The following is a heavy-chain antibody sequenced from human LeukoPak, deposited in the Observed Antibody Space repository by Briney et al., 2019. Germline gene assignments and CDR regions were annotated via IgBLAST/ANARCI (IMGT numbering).Heavy chain of an antibody. CDR1: GYTFTSYG. CDR2: ISAYNGNT. CDR3: ARDGLDYGDYGYDY. J-gene: IGHJ4*02. Sequence: AASVKVSCKASGYTFTSYGISWVRQAPGQGLGWMGWISAYNGNTNYAQKLQGRVTMTTDTSTSTAYMELRSLRSDDTAVYYCARDGLDYGDYGYDYWGQGTLVTVSS. V-gene: IGHV1-18*01. D-gene: IGHD4-17*01.